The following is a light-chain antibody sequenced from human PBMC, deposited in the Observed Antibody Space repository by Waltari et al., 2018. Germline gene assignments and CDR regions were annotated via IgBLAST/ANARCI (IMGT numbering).Light chain of an antibody. V-gene: IGLV2-14*03. CDR1: SSDVGGYNY. CDR2: YVQ. J-gene: IGLJ1*01. Sequence: QSALTQPASVSGSPGQSITISCTGTSSDVGGYNYFPWYQQHPGKAPKLIIYYVQNRPSGVSYRLSGSKSGNTASLTISGLQAEDEADYYCSSYTSSSTYVFGTGTKVTVL. CDR3: SSYTSSSTYV.